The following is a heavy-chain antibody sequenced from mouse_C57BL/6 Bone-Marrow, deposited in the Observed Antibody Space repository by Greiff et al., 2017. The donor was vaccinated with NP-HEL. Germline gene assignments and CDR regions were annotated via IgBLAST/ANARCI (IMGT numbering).Heavy chain of an antibody. CDR1: GYTFTSYW. V-gene: IGHV1-7*01. Sequence: VKLQESGAELAKPGASVKLSCKASGYTFTSYWMHWVKQRPGQGLEWIGYINPSSGYTKYIQKFKDKATLTADKSSSTAYMQLSSLTYEDSAVYYCARSEYGSSYCFDFWGQGTTRPGSS. D-gene: IGHD1-1*01. CDR3: ARSEYGSSYCFDF. CDR2: INPSSGYT. J-gene: IGHJ2*01.